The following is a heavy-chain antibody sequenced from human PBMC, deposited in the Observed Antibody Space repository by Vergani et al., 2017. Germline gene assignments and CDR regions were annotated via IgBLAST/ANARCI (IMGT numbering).Heavy chain of an antibody. V-gene: IGHV4-39*01. J-gene: IGHJ6*02. CDR3: ARAVGLELAYYGMDV. D-gene: IGHD1-7*01. CDR1: GGSISSSSYY. CDR2: IYYSGST. Sequence: QLQLQESGPGLVKPSETLSLTCTVSGGSISSSSYYWGWIRQPPGKGLEWIGSIYYSGSTYYNPSLKSRVTISVDTSKNQFSLKLSSVTAADTAVYYCARAVGLELAYYGMDVWGQGTTVTVSS.